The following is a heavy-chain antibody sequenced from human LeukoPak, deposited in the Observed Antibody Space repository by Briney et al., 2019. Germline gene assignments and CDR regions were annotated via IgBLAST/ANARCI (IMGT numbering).Heavy chain of an antibody. V-gene: IGHV4-39*01. CDR2: IYYSGST. Sequence: SETLSLTCTVSGGSISSSSYYWGWIRQPPRKGLEWIGSIYYSGSTYYNPSLKSRVTISVGTSKNQFSLKLSSVTAADTAVHYCARVEDYCDRWFDPWGQGTLVTVSS. D-gene: IGHD4-17*01. CDR3: ARVEDYCDRWFDP. J-gene: IGHJ5*02. CDR1: GGSISSSSYY.